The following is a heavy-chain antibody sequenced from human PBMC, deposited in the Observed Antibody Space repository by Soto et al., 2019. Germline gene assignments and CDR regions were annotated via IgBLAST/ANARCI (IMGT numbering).Heavy chain of an antibody. Sequence: QVQLVQSGAEVKKPGSSVKVSRKASGGTFSSYAISWVRQAPGQGLEWMGGIIPIFGTANYAQKFQGRVTITADESTSTAYRELSSLRSEDTAVYYCARGDYDSRSFVRYYYYGIDVWGQGTTVTVSS. J-gene: IGHJ6*02. D-gene: IGHD3-22*01. CDR1: GGTFSSYA. CDR3: ARGDYDSRSFVRYYYYGIDV. V-gene: IGHV1-69*01. CDR2: IIPIFGTA.